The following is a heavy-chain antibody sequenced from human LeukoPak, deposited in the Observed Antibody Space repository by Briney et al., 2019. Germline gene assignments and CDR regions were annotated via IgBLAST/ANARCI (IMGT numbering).Heavy chain of an antibody. CDR3: AREDSRDIVAMVGATPLDY. V-gene: IGHV3-7*01. D-gene: IGHD2-15*01. J-gene: IGHJ4*02. Sequence: GGSLRLSCAASGFTFNSYWMSWVRQAPGKGLEWVANIKQDGSDKYYVDSVKGRFTISRDNAKNSLYLQMNSLRAEDTAVYYCAREDSRDIVAMVGATPLDYWGQGTLATVSS. CDR1: GFTFNSYW. CDR2: IKQDGSDK.